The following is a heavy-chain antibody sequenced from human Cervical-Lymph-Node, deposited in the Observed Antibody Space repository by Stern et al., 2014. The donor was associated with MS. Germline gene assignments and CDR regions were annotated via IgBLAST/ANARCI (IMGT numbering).Heavy chain of an antibody. CDR3: ARDFVDTAMITRSDYLDS. J-gene: IGHJ4*02. D-gene: IGHD5-18*01. CDR2: IKTHTGNS. V-gene: IGHV7-4-1*02. CDR1: GYTLPNYP. Sequence: VQLVQSGSGLKEPGASVKVSCKASGYTLPNYPMNWVRQAPGQGLEWMGWIKTHTGNSTYAQGFTGRFVFSLDTSVSTAYLHISSLKAEDTAVYYCARDFVDTAMITRSDYLDSWGQGTLVTVSS.